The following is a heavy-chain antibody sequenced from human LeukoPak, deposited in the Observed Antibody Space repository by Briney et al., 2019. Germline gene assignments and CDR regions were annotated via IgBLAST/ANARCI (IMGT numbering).Heavy chain of an antibody. CDR1: GGSISSYY. D-gene: IGHD1-1*01. CDR3: AKIRERTGTTFDS. CDR2: IYNSEST. V-gene: IGHV4-59*08. Sequence: PSESRSLTCTVSGGSISSYYWSWIRQPPGKGLEWIGYIYNSESTNYNPSLKSRVTISGDTSRNQVSLKLRSVTAADTAVYYCAKIRERTGTTFDSWGQEPGDPVSS. J-gene: IGHJ4*02.